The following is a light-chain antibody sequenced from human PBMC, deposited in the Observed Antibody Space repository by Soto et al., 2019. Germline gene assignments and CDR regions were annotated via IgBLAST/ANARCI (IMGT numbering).Light chain of an antibody. CDR3: QQYNNWPPWT. CDR1: QSVSNN. Sequence: ILMTQSPATLSVSPGERATLSCRASQSVSNNLAWYQQKPGQAPRLLIYDASTRATGIPARFSGSGSGTEFTLTLSGLQSEDFGVYYCQQYNNWPPWTFGQGTKVEIK. CDR2: DAS. V-gene: IGKV3-15*01. J-gene: IGKJ1*01.